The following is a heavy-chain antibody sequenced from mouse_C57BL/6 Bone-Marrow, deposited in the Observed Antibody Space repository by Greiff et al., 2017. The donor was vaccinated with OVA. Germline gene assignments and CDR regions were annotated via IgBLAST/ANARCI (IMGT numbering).Heavy chain of an antibody. J-gene: IGHJ2*01. Sequence: EVKLMESGGDLVKPGGSLKLSCAASGFTFSSYGMSWVRQTPDKRLEWVATISSGGSYTYYPDSVKGRFTISRDNAKNTLYLQMSSLKSEDTAMYYCARRGSFDYGGQGTTLTVSS. CDR3: ARRGSFDY. V-gene: IGHV5-6*02. CDR1: GFTFSSYG. D-gene: IGHD3-1*01. CDR2: ISSGGSYT.